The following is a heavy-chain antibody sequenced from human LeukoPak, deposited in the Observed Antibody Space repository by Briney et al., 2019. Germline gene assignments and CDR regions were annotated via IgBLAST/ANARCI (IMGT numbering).Heavy chain of an antibody. Sequence: PGGSLRLSCAASGFTFSSYSMNWVRQAPGKGLEWVSYISSSSSTIYYADSVKGRFTTSRDNSKNTLYLQMNSLRAEDTAVYYCARDIGSCWPDYFDYWGQGTLVTVSS. J-gene: IGHJ4*02. D-gene: IGHD6-13*01. CDR3: ARDIGSCWPDYFDY. V-gene: IGHV3-48*01. CDR1: GFTFSSYS. CDR2: ISSSSSTI.